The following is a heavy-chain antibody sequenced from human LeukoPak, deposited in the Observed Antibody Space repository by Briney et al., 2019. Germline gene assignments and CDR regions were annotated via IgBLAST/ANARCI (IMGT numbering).Heavy chain of an antibody. Sequence: SSVNVSCKASGYTFTSYGISWVRQAPGQGLEGMGLISAYNGNINYAQKPQGRVTMTTDTSTSTAYMELRSLRSDDTAVYYCTRELVGAYYLDYWGQGTLVTVSS. CDR3: TRELVGAYYLDY. V-gene: IGHV1-18*01. CDR2: ISAYNGNI. CDR1: GYTFTSYG. J-gene: IGHJ4*02. D-gene: IGHD1-26*01.